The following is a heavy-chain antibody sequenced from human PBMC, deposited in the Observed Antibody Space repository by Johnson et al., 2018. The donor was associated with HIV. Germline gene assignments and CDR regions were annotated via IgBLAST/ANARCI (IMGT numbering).Heavy chain of an antibody. D-gene: IGHD3-10*01. V-gene: IGHV3-13*01. CDR3: AMCYYGSGADAFDI. Sequence: VQLVESGGGVIRPGGSMRLSCAASGFTFSSYDMHWVRQGTGKGLEWVSAIGPAGDTYYADSVKGRITISRDNSKNTLHLQMNSLRAEDTAVYYCAMCYYGSGADAFDIWGQGTMLTVSS. CDR2: IGPAGDT. CDR1: GFTFSSYD. J-gene: IGHJ3*02.